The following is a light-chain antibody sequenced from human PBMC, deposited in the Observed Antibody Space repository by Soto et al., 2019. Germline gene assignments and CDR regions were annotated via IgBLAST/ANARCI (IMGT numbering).Light chain of an antibody. J-gene: IGKJ1*01. Sequence: EIVLTRSPATLSSSPGERATLSCRASQTFSNKLAWYQHKPGQAPRLLIYDTSNRATGIPARFSGSGSGTDFTLTISSLEPEDFAVYYCHQRKSWPRTFGQGTKVDIK. CDR3: HQRKSWPRT. CDR2: DTS. V-gene: IGKV3-11*01. CDR1: QTFSNK.